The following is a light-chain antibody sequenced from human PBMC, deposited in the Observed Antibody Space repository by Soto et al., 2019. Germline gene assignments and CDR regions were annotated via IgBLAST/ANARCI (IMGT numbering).Light chain of an antibody. CDR2: GAS. CDR1: QSVSSN. J-gene: IGKJ4*01. V-gene: IGKV3-15*01. CDR3: QQYNNWPPLT. Sequence: EIVMTQSPATLSVSPGERATLSCRASQSVSSNLAWYQQKPGQAPRLLIYGASTRATGIPARFSGSGSGTEFTPTISSLQSEDFAVCYCQQYNNWPPLTFGGGSKVEIK.